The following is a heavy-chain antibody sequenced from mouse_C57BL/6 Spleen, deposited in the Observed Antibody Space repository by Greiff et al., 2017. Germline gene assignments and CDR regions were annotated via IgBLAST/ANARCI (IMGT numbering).Heavy chain of an antibody. CDR3: ARDRRAMDY. V-gene: IGHV5-16*01. J-gene: IGHJ4*01. CDR2: INYDGSST. Sequence: EVNLVESEGGLVQPGSSMKLSCTASGFTFSDYYMAWVRQVPEKGLEWVANINYDGSSTYYLDSLKSRFIISRDNAKNILYLQMSSLKSEDTATYYCARDRRAMDYWGQGTSVTVSS. CDR1: GFTFSDYY.